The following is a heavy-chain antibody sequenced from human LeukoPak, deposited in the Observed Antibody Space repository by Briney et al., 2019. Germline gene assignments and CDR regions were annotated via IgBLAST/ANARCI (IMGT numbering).Heavy chain of an antibody. Sequence: GGSLRLSCAASGFTFSSYAMHWVRQAPGKGLEWVAVISYDGSNKYYADSVKGRFTISRDNSKNTLYLQMNSLRAEDTAVYYCARGLLWFGELLGMDCWGQGTLVTVSS. J-gene: IGHJ4*02. CDR3: ARGLLWFGELLGMDC. D-gene: IGHD3-10*01. V-gene: IGHV3-30*04. CDR1: GFTFSSYA. CDR2: ISYDGSNK.